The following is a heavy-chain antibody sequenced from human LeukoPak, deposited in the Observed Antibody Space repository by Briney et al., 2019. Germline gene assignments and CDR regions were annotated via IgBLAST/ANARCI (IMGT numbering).Heavy chain of an antibody. CDR3: AKDLFGSGSYEY. CDR1: GFSFSTAD. J-gene: IGHJ4*02. V-gene: IGHV3-30*02. D-gene: IGHD3-10*01. Sequence: GGSLRLSCAASGFSFSTADMHWVRQAPGKGLEWVAFLRSGGNDKYYAGSVKGRFTISRDNSKNTLFLQMNSLRPEDTAVYYCAKDLFGSGSYEYWGQGTLVTVSS. CDR2: LRSGGNDK.